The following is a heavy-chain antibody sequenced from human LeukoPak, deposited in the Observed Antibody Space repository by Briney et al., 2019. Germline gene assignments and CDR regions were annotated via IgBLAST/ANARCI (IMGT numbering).Heavy chain of an antibody. Sequence: ASVKVSCKASGYTFSNYAIHWVRQAPGQGLEWMGWINAGNGDTKYSQNLQGRVTITRDTSASIVYMELSSLRSEDTAVYYCARVGCGGDCTNYWGQGTLVTVSS. CDR2: INAGNGDT. CDR3: ARVGCGGDCTNY. J-gene: IGHJ4*02. V-gene: IGHV1-3*01. D-gene: IGHD2-21*02. CDR1: GYTFSNYA.